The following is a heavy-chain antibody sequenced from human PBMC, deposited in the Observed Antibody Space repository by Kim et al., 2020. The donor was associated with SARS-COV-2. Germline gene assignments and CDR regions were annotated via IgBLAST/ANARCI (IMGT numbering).Heavy chain of an antibody. CDR2: ISGSGGST. J-gene: IGHJ5*02. CDR3: AKVEYREVTSCSGGSCLFDP. Sequence: GGSLRLSCAASGFTFSSFAMSWVRQAPGKGLEWVSAISGSGGSTYYADSVKGRFTISRDNSKNTLYLQVNSLRAEDTATYYCAKVEYREVTSCSGGSCLFDPWGQGTLVTVSS. D-gene: IGHD2-15*01. V-gene: IGHV3-23*01. CDR1: GFTFSSFA.